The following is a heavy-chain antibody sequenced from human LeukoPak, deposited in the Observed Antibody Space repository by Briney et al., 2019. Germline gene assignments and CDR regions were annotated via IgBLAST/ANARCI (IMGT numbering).Heavy chain of an antibody. J-gene: IGHJ4*02. CDR3: AKGRGDYEGEYYFDY. CDR2: ISGSGGST. D-gene: IGHD4-17*01. CDR1: GFTFSSYA. V-gene: IGHV3-23*01. Sequence: GGSLRLSCAASGFTFSSYAMSWVRQAPGKGLEWVSAISGSGGSTYYADSVKGRFTISRDNSKNTLYLQMNSLRAEDTAVYYCAKGRGDYEGEYYFDYWGQGTLVTVSS.